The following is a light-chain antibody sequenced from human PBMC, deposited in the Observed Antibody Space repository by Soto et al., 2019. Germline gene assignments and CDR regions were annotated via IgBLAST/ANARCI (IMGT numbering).Light chain of an antibody. CDR1: QSVLYSSNNKNY. J-gene: IGKJ5*01. CDR2: WAS. V-gene: IGKV4-1*01. CDR3: QQRNIWPPVT. Sequence: DIVMTQSPDSLAVSLGARATINCKSSQSVLYSSNNKNYLAWYQQKPGQPPKLLIYWASTRESGVPDRFSGSGSGTDFTLTISSLEPEDSAVYYCQQRNIWPPVTFGQGTRLEIK.